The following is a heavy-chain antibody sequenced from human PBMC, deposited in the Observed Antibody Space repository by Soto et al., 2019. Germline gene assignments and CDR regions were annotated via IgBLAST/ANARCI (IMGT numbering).Heavy chain of an antibody. CDR1: GYSFTSYW. CDR2: IYPGDSDT. CDR3: ARQLGTMVRGVNYWFDP. Sequence: RGESLKISCKGSGYSFTSYWIGWVRQMPGKGLEWMGIIYPGDSDTRYSPSFQGQVTISADKSISTAYLQWSSLKASDTAMYYCARQLGTMVRGVNYWFDPCGQGTLVTVSS. J-gene: IGHJ5*02. V-gene: IGHV5-51*01. D-gene: IGHD3-10*01.